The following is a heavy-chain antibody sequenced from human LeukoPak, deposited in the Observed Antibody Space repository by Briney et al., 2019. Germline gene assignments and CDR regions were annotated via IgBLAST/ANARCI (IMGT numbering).Heavy chain of an antibody. CDR1: GGSIINYY. CDR2: AYYSEST. Sequence: SETLSLTCTVSGGSIINYYWSWIRQLPGKGLEWIGSAYYSESTDYNPSLKSRVAISIDTSKNQLSLKFISVTAADTAIYYCARQAYYYDGGANNWFDPWGQGTLVTVSS. J-gene: IGHJ5*02. D-gene: IGHD3-22*01. V-gene: IGHV4-59*08. CDR3: ARQAYYYDGGANNWFDP.